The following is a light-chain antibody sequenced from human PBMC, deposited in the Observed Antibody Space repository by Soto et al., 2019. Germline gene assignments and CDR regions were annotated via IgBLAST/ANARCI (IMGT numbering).Light chain of an antibody. Sequence: EVVMTQSPSTLSLSPGERATLSCRASQSVSINLAWYKQKPGQAPRLLIHGASTRAIGIPARFSGSGSGTEFTLTISRLEPEDFEVYYCQQYNNWPLTFGQGTKVDI. V-gene: IGKV3-15*01. CDR3: QQYNNWPLT. J-gene: IGKJ1*01. CDR1: QSVSIN. CDR2: GAS.